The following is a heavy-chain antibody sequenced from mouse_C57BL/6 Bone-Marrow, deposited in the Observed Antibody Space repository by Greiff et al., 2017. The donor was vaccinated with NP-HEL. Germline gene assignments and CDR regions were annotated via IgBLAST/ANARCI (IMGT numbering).Heavy chain of an antibody. V-gene: IGHV1-81*01. CDR1: GYTFTSYG. CDR3: ARPVWFAY. Sequence: VKLMESGAELARPGASVKLSCKASGYTFTSYGISWVKQRTGQGLEWIGEIYPRSGNTYYNEKFKGKATLTADKSSSTAYMELRSLTSEDSAVYFCARPVWFAYWGQGTLVTVSA. CDR2: IYPRSGNT. J-gene: IGHJ3*01.